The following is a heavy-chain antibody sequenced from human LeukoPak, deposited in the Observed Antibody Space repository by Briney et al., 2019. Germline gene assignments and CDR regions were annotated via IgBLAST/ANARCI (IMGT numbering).Heavy chain of an antibody. Sequence: ASVKVSRKASGYTFTSYDFNWVRQATGQGLGWMGLMNPNSGNTGYAQKFQGRVTITRDTSANTAYMELSSLRSEDMAVYYCARAVKYRSGPLTDLLPYYFDYWGQGTLVTVSS. CDR3: ARAVKYRSGPLTDLLPYYFDY. CDR1: GYTFTSYD. J-gene: IGHJ4*02. CDR2: MNPNSGNT. V-gene: IGHV1-8*01. D-gene: IGHD6-19*01.